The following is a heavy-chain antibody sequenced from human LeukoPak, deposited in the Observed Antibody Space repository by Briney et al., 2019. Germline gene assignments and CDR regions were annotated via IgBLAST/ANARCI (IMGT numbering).Heavy chain of an antibody. J-gene: IGHJ4*02. Sequence: GGSLRLSCAAAGFTFSSYDMHWVRQATGKGLEWVSAIGTAGDTYYPGSVKGRFTISRESAKNSLYLQMNSLRAGDTAVYYCARGYDILTGDNYFDYWGQGTLVTVSS. CDR2: IGTAGDT. D-gene: IGHD3-9*01. V-gene: IGHV3-13*01. CDR3: ARGYDILTGDNYFDY. CDR1: GFTFSSYD.